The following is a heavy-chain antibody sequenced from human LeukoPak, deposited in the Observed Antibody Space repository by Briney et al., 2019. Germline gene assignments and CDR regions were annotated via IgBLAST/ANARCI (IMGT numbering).Heavy chain of an antibody. Sequence: SETLSLTCTVSGYSISSGYYWGWIRQPPGKGLEWIGSIYYSGSTYYNPSLKSRVTISVDTSKNQFSLKLSSVTAADTAVYYCARSSRGRGSYYPYYFDYWGQGTLVTVSS. CDR1: GYSISSGYY. CDR2: IYYSGST. CDR3: ARSSRGRGSYYPYYFDY. J-gene: IGHJ4*02. V-gene: IGHV4-38-2*02. D-gene: IGHD1-26*01.